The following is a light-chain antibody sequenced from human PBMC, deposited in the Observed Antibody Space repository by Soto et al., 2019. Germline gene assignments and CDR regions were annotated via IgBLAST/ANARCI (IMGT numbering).Light chain of an antibody. Sequence: QSVLTQPPSASGTPGQRVTISCSGSSSNIGSNTVNWYQQLPGTAPKLLIYSNNQRPSGVPDRFSGSKSGTSASLVISGLQSEDEADYYCAAWDDSLNGRVFGGGIKLTVL. CDR2: SNN. J-gene: IGLJ3*02. CDR3: AAWDDSLNGRV. CDR1: SSNIGSNT. V-gene: IGLV1-44*01.